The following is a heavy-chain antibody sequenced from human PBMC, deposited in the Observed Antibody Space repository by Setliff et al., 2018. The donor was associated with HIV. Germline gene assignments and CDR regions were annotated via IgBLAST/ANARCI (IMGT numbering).Heavy chain of an antibody. D-gene: IGHD6-6*01. Sequence: ASVKVSCKASGYTFSRYAMHWVRQAPGQRLEWMGWINAGNGNTKYSQKFQGRVTITTDESTSTAYMELSSLRSEDTAVYYCARTRLVGAARPYYFDYWGQGTLVTVSS. J-gene: IGHJ4*02. CDR1: GYTFSRYA. CDR3: ARTRLVGAARPYYFDY. CDR2: INAGNGNT. V-gene: IGHV1-3*01.